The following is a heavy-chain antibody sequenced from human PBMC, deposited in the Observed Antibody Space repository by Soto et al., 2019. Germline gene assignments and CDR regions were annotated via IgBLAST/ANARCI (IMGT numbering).Heavy chain of an antibody. V-gene: IGHV3-15*01. CDR3: TTDGGYDFWSGFVQYYFDY. J-gene: IGHJ4*02. D-gene: IGHD3-3*01. CDR1: GFTFSNAW. CDR2: IKSKTDGGTT. Sequence: GGSLRLSCAASGFTFSNAWMSWARQAPGKGLEWVGRIKSKTDGGTTDYAAPVKGRFTISRDDSKNRLYLQMNSLKTEDTAVYYCTTDGGYDFWSGFVQYYFDYWGQGTLVTVSS.